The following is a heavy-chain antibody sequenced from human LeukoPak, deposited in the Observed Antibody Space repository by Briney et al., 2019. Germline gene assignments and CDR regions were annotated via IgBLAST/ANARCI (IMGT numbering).Heavy chain of an antibody. CDR1: GFTFSSYW. D-gene: IGHD6-19*01. CDR2: IKQDGSEK. CDR3: ARRQGSGWRYFDY. V-gene: IGHV3-7*01. Sequence: GGSLRLSCAASGFTFSSYWMSWVRQAPGKGLEWVANIKQDGSEKYYVDSVKGRFTISRDNAKNSLYLQINSLRAEDTAVYYCARRQGSGWRYFDYWGQGTLVTVSS. J-gene: IGHJ4*02.